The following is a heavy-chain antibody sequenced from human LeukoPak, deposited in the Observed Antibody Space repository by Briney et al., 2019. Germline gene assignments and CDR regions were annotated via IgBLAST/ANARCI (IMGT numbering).Heavy chain of an antibody. D-gene: IGHD1-1*01. CDR3: ARDSAGTSAFDI. CDR2: ITSSSSYI. V-gene: IGHV3-48*02. Sequence: GGSLRLSCAASGFTFSTYSMNWLRQAPGKGLEWVSYITSSSSYIYYADSVKGRFTISRDNAKNSLYLQMNSLRDEDTAVYYCARDSAGTSAFDIWGQGTMVTVSS. J-gene: IGHJ3*02. CDR1: GFTFSTYS.